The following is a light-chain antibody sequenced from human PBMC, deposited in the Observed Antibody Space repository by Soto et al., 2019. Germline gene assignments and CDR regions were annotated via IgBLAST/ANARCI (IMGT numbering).Light chain of an antibody. CDR3: SSYTFSSTLVV. Sequence: QSALTQPASVSGSPGQSITISCTGTSSDVGGYNFVSWYQQHPGQAPRHMIFEVNNRHSGVSDRFSGSKSGNTASLTISGLHAEDEADYYCSSYTFSSTLVVFGGGTKLTVL. V-gene: IGLV2-14*01. J-gene: IGLJ3*02. CDR1: SSDVGGYNF. CDR2: EVN.